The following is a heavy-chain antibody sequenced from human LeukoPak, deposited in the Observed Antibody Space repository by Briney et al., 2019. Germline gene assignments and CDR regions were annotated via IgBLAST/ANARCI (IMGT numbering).Heavy chain of an antibody. Sequence: SETLSLTCTVSDGSMSPYYWSWIRQSPGKGLEWIAYIFHNGNTKYNPSLWSRITISIDTSRNQVFLNLNSVTAADTAVYYCARGGYYYLDVWGKGTTVTVSS. CDR2: IFHNGNT. J-gene: IGHJ6*03. CDR1: DGSMSPYY. CDR3: ARGGYYYLDV. V-gene: IGHV4-59*01.